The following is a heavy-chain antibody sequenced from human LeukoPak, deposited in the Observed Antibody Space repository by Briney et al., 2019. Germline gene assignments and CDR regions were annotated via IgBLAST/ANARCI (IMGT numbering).Heavy chain of an antibody. CDR3: ARSDRGDYNFDY. V-gene: IGHV3-30*04. J-gene: IGHJ4*02. CDR2: ISFDGSQK. D-gene: IGHD4-17*01. CDR1: GFSVGGYA. Sequence: GGSLRLSCEVSGFSVGGYALHWVRQAPGKGLEWVAVISFDGSQKYYADSVKGRFTISRDTFKNTLFLQMDSPSGEDTGFYYCARSDRGDYNFDYWGQGTLVTVSS.